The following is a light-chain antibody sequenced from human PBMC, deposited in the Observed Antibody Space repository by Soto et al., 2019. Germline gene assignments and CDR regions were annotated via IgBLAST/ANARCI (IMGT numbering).Light chain of an antibody. CDR1: QNIDIY. J-gene: IGKJ1*01. CDR3: QQTFNVPPWT. CDR2: GAS. V-gene: IGKV1-39*01. Sequence: DIQMTQSPSSLSASVGDTVTITCRGSQNIDIYLNWYQQKAGTAPKVLISGASNLQRGVPSRFSGSGSGTDFTLTINNLQPEDFATYFCQQTFNVPPWTFGQGTKVDVK.